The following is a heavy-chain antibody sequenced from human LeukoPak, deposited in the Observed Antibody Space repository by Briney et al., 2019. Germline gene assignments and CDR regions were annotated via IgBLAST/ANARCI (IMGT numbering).Heavy chain of an antibody. CDR2: ISAYNGKT. CDR1: GYTFTSFG. Sequence: ASVKVSCKASGYTFTSFGISWVRQAPGQGLEWMGWISAYNGKTNSAPKLQGRLTMTTDASTSTAYMELRRLRSDEKAVYFFARSCRGEDYWGQGTLVTVSS. D-gene: IGHD3-10*01. V-gene: IGHV1-18*01. CDR3: ARSCRGEDY. J-gene: IGHJ4*02.